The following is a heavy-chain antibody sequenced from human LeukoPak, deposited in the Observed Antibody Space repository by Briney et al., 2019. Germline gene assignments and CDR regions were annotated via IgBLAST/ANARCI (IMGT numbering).Heavy chain of an antibody. D-gene: IGHD5-24*01. Sequence: GGSLRLSCAASGFNVTNYAMHWVRQAPGKGLEWVTLISYSGDNTYSADSVKGRFTFSRDKSKNTLYLQMHSLRPEGSAVYYCASDPRDGGQNVWGKGTTVTVSS. V-gene: IGHV3-30*04. J-gene: IGHJ6*04. CDR2: ISYSGDNT. CDR1: GFNVTNYA. CDR3: ASDPRDGGQNV.